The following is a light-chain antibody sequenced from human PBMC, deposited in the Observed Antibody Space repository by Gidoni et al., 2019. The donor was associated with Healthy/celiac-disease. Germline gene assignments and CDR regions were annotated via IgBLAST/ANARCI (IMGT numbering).Light chain of an antibody. Sequence: DIQMTQSPSTLSASLGDRVTITCRASQSISSWLAWYQQKPGKAPKLLIYKASSLESEVPSRFSGSGSGTEFTLTISSLQPDDFATYYCQQYNSYSPCSFGQGTKLEIK. CDR1: QSISSW. J-gene: IGKJ2*04. CDR3: QQYNSYSPCS. V-gene: IGKV1-5*03. CDR2: KAS.